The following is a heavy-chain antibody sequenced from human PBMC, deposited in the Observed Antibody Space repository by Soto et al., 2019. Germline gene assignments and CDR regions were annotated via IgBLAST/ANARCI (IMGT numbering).Heavy chain of an antibody. CDR1: GDSITSGGYY. D-gene: IGHD3-10*01. CDR2: VYHSGST. CDR3: ARDRITRSNWLDP. J-gene: IGHJ5*02. Sequence: LSLTCTVSGDSITSGGYYWTWIRQHPGKGLEWIGYVYHSGSTYYNPSLKSRLTISVDTSKNQFSLKLTSVTAADTAVYFCARDRITRSNWLDPWGPGTLVTVS. V-gene: IGHV4-31*03.